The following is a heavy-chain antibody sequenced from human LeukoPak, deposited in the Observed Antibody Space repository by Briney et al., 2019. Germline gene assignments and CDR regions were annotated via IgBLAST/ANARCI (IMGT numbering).Heavy chain of an antibody. CDR1: GFTFSNAW. J-gene: IGHJ4*02. D-gene: IGHD6-19*01. Sequence: GGSLRLSCAASGFTFSNAWMSWIRQAPGKGLEWIGRIKSKTDGGTADYAAPVKGRFSISRDDSKNTLHLQMNSLKTEDTAVYYCTTGMYNSGWLWGQGTLVTVSS. CDR3: TTGMYNSGWL. V-gene: IGHV3-15*01. CDR2: IKSKTDGGTA.